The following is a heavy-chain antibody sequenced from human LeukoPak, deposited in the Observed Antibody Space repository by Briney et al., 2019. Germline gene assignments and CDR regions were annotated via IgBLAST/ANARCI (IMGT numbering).Heavy chain of an antibody. CDR2: ISSSGSTI. V-gene: IGHV3-48*03. CDR1: GFTFSSYE. D-gene: IGHD3-10*02. Sequence: PGESLRLSCAASGFTFSSYEMNWVRQAPGKGLEWVSYISSSGSTIYYADSVKGRFTISRDNAKNSLYLQMNSLRAEDTAVYYCAELGITMIGGVWGKGTTATISS. J-gene: IGHJ6*04. CDR3: AELGITMIGGV.